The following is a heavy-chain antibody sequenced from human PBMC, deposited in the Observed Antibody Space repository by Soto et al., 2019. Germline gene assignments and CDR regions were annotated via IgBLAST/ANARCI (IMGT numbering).Heavy chain of an antibody. Sequence: GSLRLSCAASGFTFSIYAMTWVRQGPGKGLEWVSGISGSGGRSYYADSVKGRFTISRDNSKSTLYLQMNSLRAEDTAVYYCAKAYFVWSSEQPYYFDYWGQGTLVTVSS. D-gene: IGHD3-16*01. CDR3: AKAYFVWSSEQPYYFDY. CDR2: ISGSGGRS. V-gene: IGHV3-23*01. CDR1: GFTFSIYA. J-gene: IGHJ4*02.